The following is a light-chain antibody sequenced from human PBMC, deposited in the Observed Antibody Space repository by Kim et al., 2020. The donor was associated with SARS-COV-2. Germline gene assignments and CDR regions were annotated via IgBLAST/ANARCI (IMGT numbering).Light chain of an antibody. V-gene: IGKV3-20*01. J-gene: IGKJ1*01. CDR2: GAS. CDR3: QQYGSSPWT. CDR1: QSVSSSY. Sequence: SPGERAPLSCRASQSVSSSYLAWYQQKPGQAPRLLIYGASSRATGIPDRFSGRGSGTDFTLTISRLEPEDFAVYYCQQYGSSPWTFGQGTKVDIK.